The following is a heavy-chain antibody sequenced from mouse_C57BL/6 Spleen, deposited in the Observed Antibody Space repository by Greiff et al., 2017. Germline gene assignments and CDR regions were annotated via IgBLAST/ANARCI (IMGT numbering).Heavy chain of an antibody. CDR2: ISDGGSYT. CDR3: ARDGPHGSSYWYFDV. Sequence: EVQLVESGGGLVKPGGSLKLSCAASGFTFSSYAMSWVRQTPEKRLEWVATISDGGSYTYYPDNVKGRFTISRDNAKNNLYLQMSHLKSEDTAMYYCARDGPHGSSYWYFDVWGTGTTVTVSS. D-gene: IGHD1-1*01. CDR1: GFTFSSYA. V-gene: IGHV5-4*01. J-gene: IGHJ1*03.